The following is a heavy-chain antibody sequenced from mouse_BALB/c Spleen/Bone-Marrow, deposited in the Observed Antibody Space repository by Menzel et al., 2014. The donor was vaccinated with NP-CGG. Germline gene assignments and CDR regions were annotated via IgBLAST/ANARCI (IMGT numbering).Heavy chain of an antibody. CDR3: ARNRYDWFAY. CDR1: GFTFSSYD. CDR2: INTNGGTT. V-gene: IGHV5-6-3*01. D-gene: IGHD2-14*01. Sequence: EVKLMESGGVLVQPEGSLKLSCAASGFTFSSYDMSWVRQTPDKRLELVATINTNGGTTYYPDSVKGRFTISRDNAKSTLYLQMSSLKSADTAIYYCARNRYDWFAYWGQGTLVTVSA. J-gene: IGHJ3*01.